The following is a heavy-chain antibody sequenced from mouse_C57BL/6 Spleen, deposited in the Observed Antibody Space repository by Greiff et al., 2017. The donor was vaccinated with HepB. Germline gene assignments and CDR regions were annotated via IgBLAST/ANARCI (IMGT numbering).Heavy chain of an antibody. CDR3: SRFVSTAVVAGDFDV. CDR2: ISYDGSN. J-gene: IGHJ1*03. Sequence: DVQLQESGPGLVKPSQSLSLTCSVTGYSITSGYYWNLIRQFPGNKLELMGYISYDGSNNYNPSLKNRISITRDTSKNQFFLKLNSVTTEDTATSYCSRFVSTAVVAGDFDVWGTGTTVTVSS. V-gene: IGHV3-6*01. CDR1: GYSITSGYY. D-gene: IGHD1-1*01.